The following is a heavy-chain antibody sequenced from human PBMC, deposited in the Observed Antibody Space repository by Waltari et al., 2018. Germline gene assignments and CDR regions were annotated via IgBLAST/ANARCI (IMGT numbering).Heavy chain of an antibody. D-gene: IGHD6-19*01. J-gene: IGHJ4*02. Sequence: QVQLVQSGAEVKKPGSSVKVSCKASGGTFSSYTISWVRQAPGQGLEWMGRVIPSLGIATYAQKFQGRVTITADKSTSTAYMELSSLRSEDTAVYYCARSAGIAVAGTPSDFDYWGQGTLVTVSS. V-gene: IGHV1-69*02. CDR2: VIPSLGIA. CDR1: GGTFSSYT. CDR3: ARSAGIAVAGTPSDFDY.